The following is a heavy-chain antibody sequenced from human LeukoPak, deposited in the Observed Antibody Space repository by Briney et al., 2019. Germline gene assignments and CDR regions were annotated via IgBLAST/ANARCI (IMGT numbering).Heavy chain of an antibody. Sequence: GGSLRLSCAASGFTFSSYAMSWVRPAPGEGLEWVSAISGSGGSTYYADSVKGRFTISRDNSKKTLYLQMNSLRAEDTAVYYCAKTRAHEQQLIRGDFDYWGQGTLVTVSS. CDR3: AKTRAHEQQLIRGDFDY. CDR1: GFTFSSYA. D-gene: IGHD6-13*01. J-gene: IGHJ4*02. CDR2: ISGSGGST. V-gene: IGHV3-23*01.